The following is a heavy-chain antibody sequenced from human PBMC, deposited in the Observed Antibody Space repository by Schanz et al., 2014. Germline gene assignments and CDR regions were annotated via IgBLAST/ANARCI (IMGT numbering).Heavy chain of an antibody. CDR2: ISYSGST. Sequence: QVQLQPWGAGLLKPSETLSLTCGVFGGSFSGYYWSWIRQPPGKGLEWIGFISYSGSTYYNPSLKSRVTISLDTSKNQFSLNLRSVAAADTAVYYCARGGYGSGSYREFDYWGQGTLVTVSS. CDR1: GGSFSGYY. CDR3: ARGGYGSGSYREFDY. V-gene: IGHV4-34*01. J-gene: IGHJ4*02. D-gene: IGHD3-10*01.